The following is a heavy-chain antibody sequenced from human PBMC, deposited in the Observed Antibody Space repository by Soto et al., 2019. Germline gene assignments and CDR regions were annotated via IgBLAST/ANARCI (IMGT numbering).Heavy chain of an antibody. Sequence: SVKVSCKASGGTFSSYAISLVRQAPGQGLEWMGGIIPIFGTANYAQKFQGRVTITADESTSTAYMELSSLRSEDTAVYYCATYHGKWLGTGGWFDSWGQGTLVTVYS. CDR2: IIPIFGTA. V-gene: IGHV1-69*13. CDR1: GGTFSSYA. D-gene: IGHD6-19*01. J-gene: IGHJ5*01. CDR3: ATYHGKWLGTGGWFDS.